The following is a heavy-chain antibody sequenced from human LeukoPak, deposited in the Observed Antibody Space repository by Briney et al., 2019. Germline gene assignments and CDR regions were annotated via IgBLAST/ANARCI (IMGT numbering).Heavy chain of an antibody. CDR2: INPNSGGT. J-gene: IGHJ1*01. CDR1: GYTFTGYY. D-gene: IGHD6-19*01. V-gene: IGHV1-2*02. CDR3: ARAPPYSSGWYVWEYFQH. Sequence: ASVKVSCKASGYTFTGYYMHWVRQAPGQGPEWMGWINPNSGGTNYAQKFQGRVTMTRDTSISTAYMELSRLRSDDTAVYYCARAPPYSSGWYVWEYFQHWGQGTLVTVSS.